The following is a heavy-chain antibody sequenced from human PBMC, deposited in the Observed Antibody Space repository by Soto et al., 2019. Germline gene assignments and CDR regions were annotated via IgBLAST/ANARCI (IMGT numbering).Heavy chain of an antibody. D-gene: IGHD1-26*01. V-gene: IGHV1-18*01. CDR3: ARDNRGSSIYYGMDV. CDR2: ISAYNDNT. Sequence: ASVKVSCKASGDTFKNYAISWVRQAPGQGLEWMRWISAYNDNTNYAQKLQGRVTMTTDTSTSTAYMELRSLRSDDTAVYYCARDNRGSSIYYGMDVWGQGTTVTGSS. J-gene: IGHJ6*02. CDR1: GDTFKNYA.